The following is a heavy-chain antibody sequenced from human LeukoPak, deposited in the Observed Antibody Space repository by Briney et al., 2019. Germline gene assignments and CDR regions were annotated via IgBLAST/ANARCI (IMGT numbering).Heavy chain of an antibody. CDR1: GGSISSYY. J-gene: IGHJ4*02. CDR2: IYYSGST. V-gene: IGHV4-59*01. Sequence: SETLSLTCTVSGGSISSYYWSWIRQPPGKGLEWIGYIYYSGSTNYNPSLKSRVTISVDTSKNQFSLKLSSVTAADTAVYYCARYSSSWYFDYWGQGTLVTVSS. D-gene: IGHD6-13*01. CDR3: ARYSSSWYFDY.